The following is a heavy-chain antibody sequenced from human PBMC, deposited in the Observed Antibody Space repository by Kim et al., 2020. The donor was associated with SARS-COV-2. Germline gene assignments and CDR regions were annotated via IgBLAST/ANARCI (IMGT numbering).Heavy chain of an antibody. J-gene: IGHJ3*02. Sequence: GGSLRLSCAASGFTFSSYSMNWVRQAPGKGLEWVSSISSSSSYIYYADSVKGRFTISRDNAKNSLYLQMNSLRAEDTAVYYCARAVKDFDWLLRHDAFDIWGQGTMVTVSS. CDR1: GFTFSSYS. V-gene: IGHV3-21*01. CDR2: ISSSSSYI. D-gene: IGHD3-9*01. CDR3: ARAVKDFDWLLRHDAFDI.